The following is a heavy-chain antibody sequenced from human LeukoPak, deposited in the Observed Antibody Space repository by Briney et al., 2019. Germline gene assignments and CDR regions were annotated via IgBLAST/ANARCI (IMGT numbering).Heavy chain of an antibody. CDR2: IIPIFGTA. D-gene: IGHD3-22*01. CDR3: ARGGITMIDPIDY. Sequence: SVKVSCKASGYTFTSYGISWVRQAPGQGLEWMGGIIPIFGTANYAQKFQGRVTITADESTSTAYMELSSLRSEDTAVYYCARGGITMIDPIDYWGQGTLVTVSS. J-gene: IGHJ4*02. V-gene: IGHV1-69*13. CDR1: GYTFTSYG.